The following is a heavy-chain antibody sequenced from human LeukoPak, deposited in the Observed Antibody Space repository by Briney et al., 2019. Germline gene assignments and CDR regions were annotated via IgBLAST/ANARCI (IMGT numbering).Heavy chain of an antibody. D-gene: IGHD3-22*01. V-gene: IGHV3-23*01. CDR1: GFTFNIYS. Sequence: GGSLRLSCAASGFTFNIYSMSWVRQAPGKGLEWVSSITSSGDATFYADSVKDRFTISRDNSKNTLYLQMGRLRAEDTAVYYCAKDRPNYHESNGHYYRPNGDYWGQGTLVTVSS. CDR2: ITSSGDAT. J-gene: IGHJ4*02. CDR3: AKDRPNYHESNGHYYRPNGDY.